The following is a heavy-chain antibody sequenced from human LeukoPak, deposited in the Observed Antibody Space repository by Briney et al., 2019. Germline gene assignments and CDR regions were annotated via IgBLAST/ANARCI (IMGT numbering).Heavy chain of an antibody. J-gene: IGHJ6*03. V-gene: IGHV4-34*01. Sequence: SETLSLTCAVYSGSFSGYYWSWIRQPPGKGLEWIGEINHSGSTNYNPSLKSRVTISVDTSKNQFSLKLSSVTAADTAVYYCARWKSTVTTGWRQDHYYYYMDVWGKGTTVTISS. CDR3: ARWKSTVTTGWRQDHYYYYMDV. CDR2: INHSGST. D-gene: IGHD4-17*01. CDR1: SGSFSGYY.